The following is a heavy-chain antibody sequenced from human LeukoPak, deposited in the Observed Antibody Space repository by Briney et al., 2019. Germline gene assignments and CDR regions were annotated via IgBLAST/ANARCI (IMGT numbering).Heavy chain of an antibody. V-gene: IGHV1-8*01. CDR2: MNPNSGNT. CDR3: ARELGLDGAVAGSDY. D-gene: IGHD6-19*01. J-gene: IGHJ4*02. CDR1: GYTFTSYD. Sequence: ASVKVSCKASGYTFTSYDVNWVRQATGQGLEWMGWMNPNSGNTSYAQKFQGRVTMTRDTSTSTVYMELSSLRSEDTAVYYCARELGLDGAVAGSDYWGQGTLVAVSS.